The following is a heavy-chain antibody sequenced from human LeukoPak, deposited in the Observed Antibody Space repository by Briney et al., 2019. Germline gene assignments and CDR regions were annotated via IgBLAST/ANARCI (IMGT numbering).Heavy chain of an antibody. CDR1: GFTFSSYS. CDR3: ARDEPAYYYDSSGYSDAFDI. D-gene: IGHD3-22*01. V-gene: IGHV3-48*01. J-gene: IGHJ3*02. CDR2: ISSSSSTI. Sequence: GGSLRLSCAASGFTFSSYSMNWVRQAPGKGLEWVSYISSSSSTIYYADSVKGRLTISRDNAKNSLYLQMNSLRAEDTAVYYCARDEPAYYYDSSGYSDAFDIWGQGTMVTVSS.